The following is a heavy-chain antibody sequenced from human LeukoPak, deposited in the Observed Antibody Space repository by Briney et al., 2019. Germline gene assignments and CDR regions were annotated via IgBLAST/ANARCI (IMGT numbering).Heavy chain of an antibody. Sequence: GGSLRLSCAASGFTFSIYAMSWVRQSPGKGLEWVSSITAGGTTTYYEDSVKGRFTISRDNSKSTLYLQMNSLSAEDTALYYCAKLYGDYKHAFPLWGQGTMVTVSS. J-gene: IGHJ3*01. D-gene: IGHD4-17*01. CDR2: ITAGGTTT. CDR3: AKLYGDYKHAFPL. CDR1: GFTFSIYA. V-gene: IGHV3-23*01.